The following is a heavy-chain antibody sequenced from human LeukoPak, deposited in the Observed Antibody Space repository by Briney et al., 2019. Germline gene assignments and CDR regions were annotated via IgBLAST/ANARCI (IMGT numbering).Heavy chain of an antibody. Sequence: GASVKVSCKACGYTFTSYDFNWVRQAIGQGLEWMGWMNPNSGNTGYAQKFQGRVTMTRNTSISTAYMELSSLRSEDTALYYCARGKAMVRGVMGSWFDPWGQGTLVTVSS. CDR3: ARGKAMVRGVMGSWFDP. V-gene: IGHV1-8*01. CDR2: MNPNSGNT. CDR1: GYTFTSYD. D-gene: IGHD3-10*01. J-gene: IGHJ5*02.